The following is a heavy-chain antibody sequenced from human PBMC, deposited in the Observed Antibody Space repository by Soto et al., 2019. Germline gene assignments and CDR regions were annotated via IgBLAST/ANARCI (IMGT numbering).Heavy chain of an antibody. CDR2: IVVGSGNT. J-gene: IGHJ6*03. D-gene: IGHD2-2*01. Sequence: SVTVSCQASGFTFTSSAMQWVRQARGQRLEWIGWIVVGSGNTNYAQKFQERVTITRDMSTSTAYMELSSLRSEDTAVYYCAARGIDCSSTSCPTYYYYYMDVWGKGTTVTVSS. CDR3: AARGIDCSSTSCPTYYYYYMDV. V-gene: IGHV1-58*02. CDR1: GFTFTSSA.